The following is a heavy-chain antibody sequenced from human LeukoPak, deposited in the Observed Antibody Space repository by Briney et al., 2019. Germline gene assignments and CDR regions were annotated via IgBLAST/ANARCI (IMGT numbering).Heavy chain of an antibody. J-gene: IGHJ4*02. V-gene: IGHV3-11*03. Sequence: GGSLRLSCAASGFTFSDYYMTWIRQAPGKGLEWVPSISSSSSYTNYADSVKGRFTISRDNAKSSLYLQMNSLRAEDTAVYYCARPGIAAAESYFDYWGQGTLVTVSS. D-gene: IGHD6-13*01. CDR3: ARPGIAAAESYFDY. CDR1: GFTFSDYY. CDR2: ISSSSSYT.